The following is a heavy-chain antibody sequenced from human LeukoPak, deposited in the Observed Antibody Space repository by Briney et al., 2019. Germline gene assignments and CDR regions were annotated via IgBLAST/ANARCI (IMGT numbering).Heavy chain of an antibody. V-gene: IGHV3-21*04. D-gene: IGHD6-13*01. J-gene: IGHJ4*02. CDR3: ARGAFLGWQQLVEDFDY. CDR2: ISSSSSYI. CDR1: GFTFSSYS. Sequence: GGSLRLSCAASGFTFSSYSMNWVRQAPGKGLEWVSSISSSSSYIYYADSVKGRFTISRDNAKNSLYLQMNSLRSEDTAVYYCARGAFLGWQQLVEDFDYWGQGTLVTVSS.